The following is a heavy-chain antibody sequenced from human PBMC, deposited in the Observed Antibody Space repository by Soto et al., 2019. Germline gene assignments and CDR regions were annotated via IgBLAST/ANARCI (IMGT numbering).Heavy chain of an antibody. Sequence: GESLKISCMGSGYSFTSYWIGWVRQMPGKGLEWTGIIYPGDSDTRYSPSFRGHVTISADTSVSTAYLQWRSLEATDSAIYYCARYSGSYWHYLDFWGQGTLVTVSS. CDR1: GYSFTSYW. CDR3: ARYSGSYWHYLDF. CDR2: IYPGDSDT. V-gene: IGHV5-51*01. D-gene: IGHD1-26*01. J-gene: IGHJ4*02.